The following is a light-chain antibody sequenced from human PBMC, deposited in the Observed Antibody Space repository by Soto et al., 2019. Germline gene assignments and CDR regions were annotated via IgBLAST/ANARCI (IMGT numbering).Light chain of an antibody. V-gene: IGKV3-20*01. J-gene: IGKJ1*01. Sequence: EIVLTQSPGTLSLSPGERATLSCRASESVSSSYLAWYQQKPGQAPRLLIYGASTRATGIPDRFSGSGSGTAFPLTISRLEPEGSAVYYCQQYGGSPRTFGQGTKVEIK. CDR1: ESVSSSY. CDR3: QQYGGSPRT. CDR2: GAS.